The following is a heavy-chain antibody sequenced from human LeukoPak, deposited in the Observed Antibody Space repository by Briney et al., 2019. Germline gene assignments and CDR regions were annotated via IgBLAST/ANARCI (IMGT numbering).Heavy chain of an antibody. D-gene: IGHD3-16*01. Sequence: GGSLRLSCAASGFTFSSYGMHWVRQAPGKGLEWVAVISYDGSNKYYADSVKGRFTISRDNSKNTLYLQMDSLRAEDTAVYYCTKDAALITYFFDSWGPGTLVSVSS. CDR1: GFTFSSYG. V-gene: IGHV3-30*18. CDR2: ISYDGSNK. CDR3: TKDAALITYFFDS. J-gene: IGHJ4*01.